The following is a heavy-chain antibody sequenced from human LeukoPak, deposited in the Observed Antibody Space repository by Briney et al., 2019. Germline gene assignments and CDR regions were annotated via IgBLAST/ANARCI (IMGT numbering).Heavy chain of an antibody. CDR1: GFTFSNYV. D-gene: IGHD2-2*01. CDR3: AKRGARVPATHYFEY. Sequence: PGGSLRLSCSASGFTFSNYVMHWVRQAPGKGLEWVSAISGSGGSTYYADSVKGRFTISRDNSKNTLYLQVNSLRAEDTALYYCAKRGARVPATHYFEYWGQGTLVTVSS. CDR2: ISGSGGST. V-gene: IGHV3-23*01. J-gene: IGHJ4*02.